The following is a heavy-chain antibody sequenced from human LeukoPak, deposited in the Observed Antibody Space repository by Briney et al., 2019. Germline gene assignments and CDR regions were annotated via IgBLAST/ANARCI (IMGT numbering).Heavy chain of an antibody. D-gene: IGHD3-10*01. CDR3: AKRGVVIRVFLVGFHKEAYYFDS. CDR2: IRESGGGT. CDR1: GITVSNYD. Sequence: GGSLRLSCVVSGITVSNYDMSWVRQAPGKGMEWVAGIRESGGGTNYADSVKGRFTISRDNSKNTVYLQMNSLRAQDTAVYFCAKRGVVIRVFLVGFHKEAYYFDSWGQGALVTVSS. V-gene: IGHV3-23*01. J-gene: IGHJ4*02.